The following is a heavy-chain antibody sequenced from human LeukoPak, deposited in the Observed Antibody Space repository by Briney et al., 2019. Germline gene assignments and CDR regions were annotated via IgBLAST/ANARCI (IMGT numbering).Heavy chain of an antibody. CDR2: ISGAAATT. V-gene: IGHV3-23*01. CDR1: GFTFRSYA. CDR3: AKDGYCSSTSCYPAPY. D-gene: IGHD2-2*01. Sequence: GGSLRLSCAASGFTFRSYAMSWVRQAPGKGLEWVSRISGAAATTYYADSVKGRFTISRDNSKNTLYLQMNSLRAEDTAVYYCAKDGYCSSTSCYPAPYWGEGTLVTVSS. J-gene: IGHJ4*02.